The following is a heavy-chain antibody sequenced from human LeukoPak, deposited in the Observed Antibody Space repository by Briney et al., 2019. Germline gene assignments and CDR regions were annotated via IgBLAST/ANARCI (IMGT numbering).Heavy chain of an antibody. Sequence: PSETLSLTCTVSGGSISIYYWSWIRQPPGKGLEWIGYIYYSGSTNYNPSLKSRVTISVDTSKNQFSLKLSSVTAADTAVYYCARVGVNSGYPSWFDPWGQGTLVTVSS. V-gene: IGHV4-59*01. CDR3: ARVGVNSGYPSWFDP. CDR1: GGSISIYY. J-gene: IGHJ5*02. D-gene: IGHD3-22*01. CDR2: IYYSGST.